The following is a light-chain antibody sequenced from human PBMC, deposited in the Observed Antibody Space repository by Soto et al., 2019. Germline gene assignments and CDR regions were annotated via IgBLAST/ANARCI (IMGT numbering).Light chain of an antibody. J-gene: IGKJ1*01. CDR1: QSVSSSY. V-gene: IGKV3-20*01. CDR2: GAS. CDR3: QQYGSSPRT. Sequence: EIVLTQSPGTLSLSPGERATLSCRASQSVSSSYLAWYQQKPGQAPRLLIYGASSRATGIPDRFSGSGSGTDFTLTIGRLEPEDFAVYYCQQYGSSPRTFGQGTKVDNK.